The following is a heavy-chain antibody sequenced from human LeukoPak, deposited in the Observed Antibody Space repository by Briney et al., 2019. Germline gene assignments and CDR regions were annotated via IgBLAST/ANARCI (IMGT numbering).Heavy chain of an antibody. D-gene: IGHD3-22*01. CDR1: GYSFTSYW. V-gene: IGHV5-51*01. CDR3: ARMRKRDYYYDSSGSPSYFDY. CDR2: IYPGDSDT. Sequence: GESLKISCKGSGYSFTSYWIGWVRQMPGKGLEWMGIIYPGDSDTRYSPSFQGQVTISADKSISTAYLQWSSLKASDTAMYYCARMRKRDYYYDSSGSPSYFDYWGQGTLVTVSS. J-gene: IGHJ4*02.